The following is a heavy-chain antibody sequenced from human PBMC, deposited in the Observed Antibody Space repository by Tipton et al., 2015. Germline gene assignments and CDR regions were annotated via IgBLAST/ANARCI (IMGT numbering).Heavy chain of an antibody. D-gene: IGHD3-3*01. V-gene: IGHV4-39*07. CDR2: IYYRGTT. CDR3: AREVWDTDRSGYDY. Sequence: TLSLTCTVSGDSISSPSYYWGWLRQSPGKGLEWIGNIYYRGTTYSNPSLKSRVTISVATSENQFSLKVTSVTAADTAVYYCAREVWDTDRSGYDYWGQGPLVTVSS. J-gene: IGHJ4*02. CDR1: GDSISSPSYY.